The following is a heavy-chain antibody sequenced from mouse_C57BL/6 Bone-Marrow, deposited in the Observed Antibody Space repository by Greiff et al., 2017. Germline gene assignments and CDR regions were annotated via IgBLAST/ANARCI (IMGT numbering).Heavy chain of an antibody. D-gene: IGHD2-4*01. CDR1: GYSFTGYY. J-gene: IGHJ1*03. V-gene: IGHV1-42*01. Sequence: VQLKQSGPELVKPGASVKISCKASGYSFTGYYMNWVKQSPEKSLEWIGEINPSTGGTTYNQKFKAKATLTVDKSSSTAYMQLKSLTSEDSAVYDCARGGDYGWYFDVWGTGTTVTVSS. CDR3: ARGGDYGWYFDV. CDR2: INPSTGGT.